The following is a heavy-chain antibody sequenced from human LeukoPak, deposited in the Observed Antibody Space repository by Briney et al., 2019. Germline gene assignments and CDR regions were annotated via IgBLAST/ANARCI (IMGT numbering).Heavy chain of an antibody. CDR2: IIPILGIA. Sequence: SVKVSCKASGGTFSSYAISWVRQAPGQGLEWMGRIIPILGIANYAQKFQGRVTITADKSTSTAYMELSSLRSEDTTVYYCAREAGYTGFDPWGQGTLVTVSS. D-gene: IGHD5-18*01. V-gene: IGHV1-69*04. CDR1: GGTFSSYA. CDR3: AREAGYTGFDP. J-gene: IGHJ5*02.